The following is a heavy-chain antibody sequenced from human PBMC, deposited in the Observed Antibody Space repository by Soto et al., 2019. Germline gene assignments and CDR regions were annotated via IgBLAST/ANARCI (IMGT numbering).Heavy chain of an antibody. CDR3: ARDRDTAMVGLGY. V-gene: IGHV4-59*01. D-gene: IGHD5-18*01. CDR1: GGSISSYY. CDR2: IYYSGST. J-gene: IGHJ4*02. Sequence: SETLSLTCTVSGGSISSYYWSWIRQPPGKGLEWIGYIYYSGSTNYNPSLKSRVTISVDTSKNQFSLKLSSVTAADTAVYYCARDRDTAMVGLGYWGQGTLVTVSS.